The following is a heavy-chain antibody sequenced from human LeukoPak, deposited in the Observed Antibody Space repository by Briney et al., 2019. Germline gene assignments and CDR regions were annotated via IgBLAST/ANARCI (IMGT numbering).Heavy chain of an antibody. CDR1: GFTFSSYP. CDR3: ARGTNSWYIYFDY. D-gene: IGHD6-13*01. CDR2: ISYDGSNK. Sequence: SGGSLRLSCAASGFTFSSYPMHWVRQAPGKGLEWVAVISYDGSNKYYTDSLKGRFTISRDNSKNTLYLQMNSLRAEDTAVYYCARGTNSWYIYFDYWGQGTLVTVSS. J-gene: IGHJ4*02. V-gene: IGHV3-30-3*01.